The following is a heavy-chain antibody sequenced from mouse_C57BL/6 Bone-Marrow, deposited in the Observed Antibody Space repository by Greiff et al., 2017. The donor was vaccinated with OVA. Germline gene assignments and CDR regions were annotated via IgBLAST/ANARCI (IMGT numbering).Heavy chain of an antibody. CDR2: INPNNGGT. V-gene: IGHV1-22*01. CDR1: GYTFTDYN. J-gene: IGHJ2*01. Sequence: EVQLQQSGPELVKPGASVKMSCKASGYTFTDYNMHWVKQSHGKSLEWIGYINPNNGGTSYNQKFKGKATLTVNKSSSTAYMELRSLTSEDSAVYYCARSGLSPDYFDDWGQGTTLTVSS. D-gene: IGHD3-1*01. CDR3: ARSGLSPDYFDD.